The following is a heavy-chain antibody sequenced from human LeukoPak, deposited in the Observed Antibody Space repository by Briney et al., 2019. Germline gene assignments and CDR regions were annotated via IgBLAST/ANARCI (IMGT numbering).Heavy chain of an antibody. Sequence: PGGSLRLSCAASGFTFSSYGMHWVRQAPGKGLEWVAVISYDGSNKYYADSVKGRFTISRDNAKNSLYLQMNSLRAEDTAVYYCARKLYSDNSHDAFDIWGQGTMVIVSS. V-gene: IGHV3-30*03. D-gene: IGHD1-26*01. J-gene: IGHJ3*02. CDR3: ARKLYSDNSHDAFDI. CDR2: ISYDGSNK. CDR1: GFTFSSYG.